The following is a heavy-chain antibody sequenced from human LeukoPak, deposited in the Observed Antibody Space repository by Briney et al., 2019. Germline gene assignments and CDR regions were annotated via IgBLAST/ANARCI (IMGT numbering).Heavy chain of an antibody. D-gene: IGHD4-23*01. CDR2: ISDSTGSSYTI. V-gene: IGHV3-48*01. Sequence: GGSLRLSCEASGFTFSSYSMNWVRQAPGKGLEWVSYISDSTGSSYTIYYADSVKGRFTISRDNAENSLYLQMNSLRAEDTAIYYCARGRGGKFGEYIQHWGQGTLVTVSS. J-gene: IGHJ1*01. CDR1: GFTFSSYS. CDR3: ARGRGGKFGEYIQH.